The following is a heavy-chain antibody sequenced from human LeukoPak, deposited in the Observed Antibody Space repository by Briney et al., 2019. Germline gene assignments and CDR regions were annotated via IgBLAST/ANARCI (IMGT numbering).Heavy chain of an antibody. D-gene: IGHD3-10*01. CDR1: GGSISSSSYY. Sequence: SETLSLTCTVSGGSISSSSYYWGWIRQPPGKGLEWIGSIYYSGSTYYNPSLKSRVTISVDTSKNQFSLKLSSVTAADTAVYYCAGRRRFGERSFDIWGQGTMVTVSP. CDR3: AGRRRFGERSFDI. V-gene: IGHV4-39*01. J-gene: IGHJ3*02. CDR2: IYYSGST.